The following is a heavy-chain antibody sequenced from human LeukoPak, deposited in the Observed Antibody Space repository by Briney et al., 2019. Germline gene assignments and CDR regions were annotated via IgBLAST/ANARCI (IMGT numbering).Heavy chain of an antibody. J-gene: IGHJ5*02. Sequence: GESLKISCKGSGYSFTTYWIGWVRQMPGKGLEWMGVIYPGDSDTKYSPSFQGQVTISADKSISTAYLQWSSLKASDTAMYYCARDRVEGVAAGILYNWFDPWGQGTMVTVSS. CDR1: GYSFTTYW. D-gene: IGHD2-2*01. CDR3: ARDRVEGVAAGILYNWFDP. CDR2: IYPGDSDT. V-gene: IGHV5-51*01.